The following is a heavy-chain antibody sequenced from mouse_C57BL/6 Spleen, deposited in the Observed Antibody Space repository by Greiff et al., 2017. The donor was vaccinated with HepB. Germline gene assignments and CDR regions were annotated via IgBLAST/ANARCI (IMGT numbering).Heavy chain of an antibody. D-gene: IGHD1-1*01. CDR3: ARENGSRYGYGMDY. CDR1: GYTFTSYW. CDR2: IDPNSGST. J-gene: IGHJ4*01. Sequence: QVQLQQPGAELVKPGASVKLSCKASGYTFTSYWMHWVKQGPGHGLEWIGMIDPNSGSTNYNEKFKSKATLTVDKSSSTAYMQRSSLTSEDAAVYFCARENGSRYGYGMDYWGQGTSVTVSS. V-gene: IGHV1-64*01.